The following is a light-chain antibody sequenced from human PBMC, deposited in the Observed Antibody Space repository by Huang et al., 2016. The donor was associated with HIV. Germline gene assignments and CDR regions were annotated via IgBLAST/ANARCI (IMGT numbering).Light chain of an antibody. CDR3: QQANRYPRS. J-gene: IGKJ5*01. Sequence: IQLTQSPSSVSASEGDTVRITCRASQDISSWLAWYQHKPREAPTLLIHSTSILKSGVPSRFNGSGSGTDFFLTINSLRPDDFATYYCQQANRYPRSFGQGTQLDIK. V-gene: IGKV1-12*01. CDR1: QDISSW. CDR2: STS.